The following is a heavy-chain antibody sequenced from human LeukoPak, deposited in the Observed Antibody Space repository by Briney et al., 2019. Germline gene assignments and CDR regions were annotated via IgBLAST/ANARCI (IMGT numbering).Heavy chain of an antibody. D-gene: IGHD2-2*01. CDR2: ISSSGNYI. V-gene: IGHV3-21*01. CDR1: GFTFSSYS. CDR3: ARETYCTSTTCPIGDHFDY. J-gene: IGHJ4*02. Sequence: GGSLRLSCAASGFTFSSYSMNWVRQAPGKGLEWVSSISSSGNYIYYADSLKGRFTISRDNAKNSLYLQMNSLRAEDTAVYYCARETYCTSTTCPIGDHFDYWGQGTLVTVSS.